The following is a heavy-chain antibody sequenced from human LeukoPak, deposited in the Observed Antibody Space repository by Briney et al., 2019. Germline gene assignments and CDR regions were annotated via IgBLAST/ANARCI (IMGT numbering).Heavy chain of an antibody. Sequence: GGSLRLSCAASGFTFSSYAMHWVRQAQGKGLEWVAIIRNDGRNTYYADSVKGRFAISRDNSKNTLYLQMNSLRAEDTAVYYCAKDRVSSETDFDCWGQGTLVTVSS. CDR3: AKDRVSSETDFDC. V-gene: IGHV3-30*02. CDR2: IRNDGRNT. CDR1: GFTFSSYA. D-gene: IGHD3-22*01. J-gene: IGHJ4*02.